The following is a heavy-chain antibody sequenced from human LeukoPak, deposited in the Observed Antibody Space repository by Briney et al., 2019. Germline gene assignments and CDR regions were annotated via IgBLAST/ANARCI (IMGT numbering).Heavy chain of an antibody. CDR1: GGSSSGYY. D-gene: IGHD3-10*01. V-gene: IGHV4-34*01. CDR2: INHSGST. J-gene: IGHJ4*02. CDR3: ASNSFDYYGSGSYSVDY. Sequence: ASETLSLTCAVYGGSSSGYYWSWIRQPPGKGLEWIGEINHSGSTNYNPSLKSRVTISVDTSKNQFSLKLSSVTAADTAVYYCASNSFDYYGSGSYSVDYWGQGTLVTVSS.